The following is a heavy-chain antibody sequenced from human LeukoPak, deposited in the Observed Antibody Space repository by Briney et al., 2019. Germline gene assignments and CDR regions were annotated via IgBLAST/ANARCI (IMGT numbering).Heavy chain of an antibody. V-gene: IGHV4-4*02. CDR1: GASISGTNW. CDR2: IYQSGST. Sequence: SGTLSLTCAVSGASISGTNWWSWVRQPPGKGLEWIGGIYQSGSTNYNPSLKSRVTISVDKSKNQFSLRLTSVTAADTAVYYCARGASGGSFWSNWGQGTLVTVSS. D-gene: IGHD6-13*01. J-gene: IGHJ4*02. CDR3: ARGASGGSFWSN.